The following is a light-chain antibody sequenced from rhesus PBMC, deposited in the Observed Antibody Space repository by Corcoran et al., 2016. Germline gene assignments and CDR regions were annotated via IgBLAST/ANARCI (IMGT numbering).Light chain of an antibody. V-gene: IGKV1-21*01. J-gene: IGKJ1*01. CDR3: QQYNSAPPT. CDR2: KAS. CDR1: QGISSW. Sequence: DIQMTQSPSSLSASVGDRVTITCRASQGISSWLAWYQQKPGKAPKLLIYKASSLKSGVPSRFSGSGSGTDFTRTISRLQPEDFATYYCQQYNSAPPTFGQGTKVEIK.